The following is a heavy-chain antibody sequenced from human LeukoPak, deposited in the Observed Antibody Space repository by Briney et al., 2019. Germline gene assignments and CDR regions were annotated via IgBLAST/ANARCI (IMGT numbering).Heavy chain of an antibody. CDR3: AKTVATYDYYGMDV. CDR2: ISGSGGST. Sequence: GGCLRLSCAASGFTFSNYAMSWVRQAPGKGLEWVSAISGSGGSTYYADSVKGRFTISRDNSKNTQYLQMNSLRAEDTAVYYCAKTVATYDYYGMDVWGQGTTVTVSS. J-gene: IGHJ6*02. CDR1: GFTFSNYA. D-gene: IGHD5-12*01. V-gene: IGHV3-23*01.